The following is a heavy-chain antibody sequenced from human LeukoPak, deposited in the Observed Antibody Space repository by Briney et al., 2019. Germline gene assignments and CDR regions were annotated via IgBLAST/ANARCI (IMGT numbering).Heavy chain of an antibody. CDR1: GFTFSSYG. CDR3: AKDRYYDTPDWFDP. CDR2: IWYDGSNK. Sequence: PGGSLRLSCAASGFTFSSYGMHWVRQAPGKGLEWVAVIWYDGSNKYYADSVKGRFTISRDNSKNTLYLQMNSLRAEDTAVYYCAKDRYYDTPDWFDPWGQGTLVTVSS. V-gene: IGHV3-33*06. D-gene: IGHD3-22*01. J-gene: IGHJ5*02.